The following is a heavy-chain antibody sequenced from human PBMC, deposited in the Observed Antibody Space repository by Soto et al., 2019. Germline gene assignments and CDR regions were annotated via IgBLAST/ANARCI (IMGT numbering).Heavy chain of an antibody. Sequence: ASVKVSCKASGGTFSSYAISWVRQAPGQGLEWMGGIIPIFGTANYAQKFQGRVTITADESTSTAYMELSSLRSEDTAVYYCARVRRIAAAVLYYGMDVWGQGTTVTVSS. J-gene: IGHJ6*02. CDR3: ARVRRIAAAVLYYGMDV. CDR2: IIPIFGTA. V-gene: IGHV1-69*13. D-gene: IGHD6-13*01. CDR1: GGTFSSYA.